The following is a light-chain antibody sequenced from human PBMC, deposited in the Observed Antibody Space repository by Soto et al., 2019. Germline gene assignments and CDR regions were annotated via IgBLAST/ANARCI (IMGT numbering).Light chain of an antibody. CDR2: EGS. CDR3: CSYAGSSTPYV. Sequence: QSVLTQPASVSGSPGQSITISCTGTSSDVGSYNLVSWYQQHPGKAPKLMIYEGSKRPSGVSNRFSGSKSGNTASLTISGLQAEDEADYYCCSYAGSSTPYVFGTGTKATV. J-gene: IGLJ1*01. CDR1: SSDVGSYNL. V-gene: IGLV2-23*01.